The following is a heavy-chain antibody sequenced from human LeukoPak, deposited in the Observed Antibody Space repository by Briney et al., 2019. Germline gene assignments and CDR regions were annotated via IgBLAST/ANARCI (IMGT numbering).Heavy chain of an antibody. CDR3: ARGWLLD. V-gene: IGHV3-23*01. J-gene: IGHJ4*02. D-gene: IGHD6-19*01. CDR2: ISSSGRNT. CDR1: GFTFSSYA. Sequence: GGSLRLSCAASGFTFSSYAMSWVRQTPEKGLEWVSSISSSGRNTYYADSVKGRFTISRGNSENTLYLQVSSLRAEDTAVYYCARGWLLDWGQGTLVTVSS.